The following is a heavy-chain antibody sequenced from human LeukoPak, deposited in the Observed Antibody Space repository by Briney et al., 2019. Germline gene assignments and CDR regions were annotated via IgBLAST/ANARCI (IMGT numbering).Heavy chain of an antibody. CDR2: ISGSGGST. D-gene: IGHD3-22*01. V-gene: IGHV3-23*01. Sequence: PGGSLRLSCAASGFTVSSNYMNWVRQAPGKGLEWVSAISGSGGSTYYADSVKGRFTISRDNSKNTLYLQMNSLRAEDTAVYYCAKRDEMRITMIVVVSFDYWGQGTLVTVSS. J-gene: IGHJ4*02. CDR1: GFTVSSNY. CDR3: AKRDEMRITMIVVVSFDY.